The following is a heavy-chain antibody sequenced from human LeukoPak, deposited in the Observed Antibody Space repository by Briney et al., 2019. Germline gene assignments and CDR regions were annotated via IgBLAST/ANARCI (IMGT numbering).Heavy chain of an antibody. CDR2: ISGSGGST. D-gene: IGHD3-3*01. CDR3: AKDPGFWSGYYYY. J-gene: IGHJ4*02. CDR1: GFTFSSYA. Sequence: GGSLRLSCAASGFTFSSYAMSWVRQAPGKGLERVSAISGSGGSTYYADSVKGRFTISRDNSKNTLYLQMNSLRAEDTAVYYCAKDPGFWSGYYYYWGQGTLVTVSS. V-gene: IGHV3-23*01.